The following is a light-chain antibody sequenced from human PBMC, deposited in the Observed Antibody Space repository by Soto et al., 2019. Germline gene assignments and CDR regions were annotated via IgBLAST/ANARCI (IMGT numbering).Light chain of an antibody. Sequence: QSVLTQPPSASEAPGQRVTISCTDSSSNIGAGYEAHWYQQVPGTAPKLLIYENNNRPSGVPDRFSGSKSGTSASLAITGLQAEDEAEYYCQSYDSSLSGYVFGTGTKLTV. CDR2: ENN. J-gene: IGLJ1*01. V-gene: IGLV1-40*01. CDR1: SSNIGAGYE. CDR3: QSYDSSLSGYV.